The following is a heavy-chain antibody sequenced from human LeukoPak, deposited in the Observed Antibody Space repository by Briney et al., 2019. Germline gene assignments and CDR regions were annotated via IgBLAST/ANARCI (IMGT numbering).Heavy chain of an antibody. CDR2: ISAYNGNT. CDR3: ARIQLWLKGGFFDY. CDR1: GYTFTSYG. Sequence: ASVKVSCKASGYTFTSYGISWARQAPGQGLEWMGWISAYNGNTNYAQKLQGRVTMTTDTSTSTAYMELRSLRSDDTAVYYCARIQLWLKGGFFDYWGQGTLVTVSS. D-gene: IGHD5-18*01. J-gene: IGHJ4*02. V-gene: IGHV1-18*01.